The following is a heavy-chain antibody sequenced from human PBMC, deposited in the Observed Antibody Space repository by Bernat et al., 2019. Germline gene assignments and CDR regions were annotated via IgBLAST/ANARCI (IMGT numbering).Heavy chain of an antibody. D-gene: IGHD6-19*01. V-gene: IGHV1-46*01. Sequence: QEQLVQSGAEVKNPGASVRLSCKASGYTFSSYYMHWVRQAPGQGLEWMGISRPSGGSTTYAQRFQGRVTMTRDTSTSTAYMELSGLTSEDTAVYYCARDPSNTSGWYAYFDSWGQGTLVTVSS. CDR3: ARDPSNTSGWYAYFDS. CDR2: SRPSGGST. CDR1: GYTFSSYY. J-gene: IGHJ4*02.